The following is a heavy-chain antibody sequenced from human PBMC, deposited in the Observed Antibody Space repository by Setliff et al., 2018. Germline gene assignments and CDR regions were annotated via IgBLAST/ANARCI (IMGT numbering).Heavy chain of an antibody. CDR1: GGSLSNYC. CDR3: RQAVVGRDVFDV. V-gene: IGHV4-34*01. J-gene: IGHJ3*01. D-gene: IGHD1-1*01. CDR2: INQSGGG. Sequence: SETLSLTCTVYGGSLSNYCWGWIRQPPGKGLEWFGEINQSGGGDYNPSFKGRVTISVDTSKKQFSLTLRYVTAADTALYYCRQAVVGRDVFDVWGQGTVVTVSS.